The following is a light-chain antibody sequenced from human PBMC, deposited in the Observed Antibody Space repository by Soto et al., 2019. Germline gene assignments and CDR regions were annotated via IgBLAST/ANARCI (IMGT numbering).Light chain of an antibody. V-gene: IGKV2-30*01. CDR2: KVS. CDR3: KQGTHWPPYT. CDR1: QSLAYSDGNTY. Sequence: DVVMTQSPLSLPVTLGQPASISCRSSQSLAYSDGNTYLNWFQQRPAQSPRRLIYKVSNRDAGVPDRFSGSGSGTDFTLNISRVETEDVGVYYCKQGTHWPPYTFGQGTKLEIK. J-gene: IGKJ2*01.